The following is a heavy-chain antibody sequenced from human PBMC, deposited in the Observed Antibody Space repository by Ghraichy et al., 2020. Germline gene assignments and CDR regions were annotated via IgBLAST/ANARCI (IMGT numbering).Heavy chain of an antibody. V-gene: IGHV3-23*01. CDR3: AKDRGAYYYDSGGQRFDY. Sequence: GESLNISCAASGFTFSGYAMTWVRQAPGKGLEWVSSISESNSITYYADSVKGRFTISRDNSKDTLYLQMNSLRAEDTAVYYCAKDRGAYYYDSGGQRFDYWGQGTLVTVSP. CDR1: GFTFSGYA. D-gene: IGHD3-22*01. J-gene: IGHJ4*02. CDR2: ISESNSIT.